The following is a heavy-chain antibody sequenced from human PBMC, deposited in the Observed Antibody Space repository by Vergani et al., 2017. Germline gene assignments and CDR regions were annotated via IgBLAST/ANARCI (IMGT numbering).Heavy chain of an antibody. CDR1: GGTFSSYA. V-gene: IGHV1-69*01. CDR2: IIPIFGTA. CDR3: ARGCGGSGGSGHYPGWFDP. D-gene: IGHD2-15*01. Sequence: QVQLVQSGAEVKKPGSSVKVSCKASGGTFSSYAISWVRQAPGQGLEWMGGIIPIFGTANYAQKFQGRVTITADESTSTAYMELSSLRSEDTAVYYCARGCGGSGGSGHYPGWFDPWGQGTLVTVSS. J-gene: IGHJ5*02.